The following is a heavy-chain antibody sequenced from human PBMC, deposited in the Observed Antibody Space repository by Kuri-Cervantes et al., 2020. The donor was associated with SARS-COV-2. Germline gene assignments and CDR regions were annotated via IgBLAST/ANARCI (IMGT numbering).Heavy chain of an antibody. D-gene: IGHD6-13*01. CDR3: ARVGPLRYSSSWEHDY. CDR2: IYHSGST. Sequence: SETLSLTCTVSGGSISSGGYYWSWIRQPPGKGLEWIGYIYHSGSTYYNPSLKSRVTIPVDRSKNQFSLKLSSVTAADTAVYYCARVGPLRYSSSWEHDYWGQGTLVTVSS. CDR1: GGSISSGGYY. J-gene: IGHJ4*02. V-gene: IGHV4-30-2*01.